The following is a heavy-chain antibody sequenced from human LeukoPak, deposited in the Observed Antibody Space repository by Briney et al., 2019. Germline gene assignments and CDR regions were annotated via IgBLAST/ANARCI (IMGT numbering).Heavy chain of an antibody. D-gene: IGHD3-10*02. CDR1: GYTFTSNY. J-gene: IGHJ3*02. CDR3: ARVFLRYDAFDI. CDR2: ISPSGGST. V-gene: IGHV1-46*01. Sequence: GASVKVSCKAFGYTFTSNYMHWVRQAPGQGPEWMGVISPSGGSTTYAQKFQGRVTLTRDMSTSTDYLELSSLRSEDTAVYYCARVFLRYDAFDIWGQGTMVTVSS.